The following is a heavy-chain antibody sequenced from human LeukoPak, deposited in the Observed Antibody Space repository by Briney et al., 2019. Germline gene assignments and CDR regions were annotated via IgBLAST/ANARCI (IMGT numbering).Heavy chain of an antibody. CDR1: GFSFSGFG. J-gene: IGHJ4*02. CDR3: AKDRSIAAGGTVSEIDN. D-gene: IGHD6-13*01. V-gene: IGHV3-30*18. CDR2: ISYDGNHK. Sequence: GGSLRLSCAASGFSFSGFGMHWVRQAPGKGLEWVAVISYDGNHKYYADPVKGRFTISRDNSKNTAFLQMNSLRPEDTAVYYCAKDRSIAAGGTVSEIDNWGQGTLVTVSS.